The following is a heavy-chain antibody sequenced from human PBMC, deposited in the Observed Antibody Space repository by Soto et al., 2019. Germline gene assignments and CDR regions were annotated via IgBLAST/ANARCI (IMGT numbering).Heavy chain of an antibody. Sequence: GASVKVSCKASGYTFTSYAMNWVRQAPGQGLEWMGWINTNTGNPTYAQGFTGRFVFSLDTSVSTAYLQICSLKAEDTAVYYCARETTDETNWYFDLWGRGTMVTVSS. CDR1: GYTFTSYA. J-gene: IGHJ2*01. CDR2: INTNTGNP. CDR3: ARETTDETNWYFDL. V-gene: IGHV7-4-1*01. D-gene: IGHD4-17*01.